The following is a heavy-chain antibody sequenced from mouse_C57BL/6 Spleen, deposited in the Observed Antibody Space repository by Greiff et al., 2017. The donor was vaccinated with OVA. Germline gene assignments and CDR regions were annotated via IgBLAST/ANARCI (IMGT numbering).Heavy chain of an antibody. J-gene: IGHJ4*01. Sequence: VQLQQPGAELVKPGASVKLSCKASGYTFTSYWMHWVKQRPGQGLEWIGEIDPSDSYTNYNQKFKGKSTLTVDKSSSTAYMQLSSLTSEDSAVYYCARGHGDAMDYWGQGTSVTVSS. D-gene: IGHD3-1*01. V-gene: IGHV1-69*01. CDR3: ARGHGDAMDY. CDR2: IDPSDSYT. CDR1: GYTFTSYW.